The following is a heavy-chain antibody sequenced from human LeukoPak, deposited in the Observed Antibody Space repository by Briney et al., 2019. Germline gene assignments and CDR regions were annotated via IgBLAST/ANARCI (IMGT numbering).Heavy chain of an antibody. D-gene: IGHD4-17*01. V-gene: IGHV4-34*01. J-gene: IGHJ4*02. Sequence: SETLSLTCAVYGGSFSGYYWSWIRQPPGKGLEWIGEINHSGSTNYNPSLKSRVTVSVDTSKNQFSLKLSSVTVADTAVYYCARVSKGDYAYWGQGTLVT. CDR3: ARVSKGDYAY. CDR2: INHSGST. CDR1: GGSFSGYY.